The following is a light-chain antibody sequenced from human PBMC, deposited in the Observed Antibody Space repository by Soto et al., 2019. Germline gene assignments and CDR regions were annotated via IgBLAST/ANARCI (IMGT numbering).Light chain of an antibody. J-gene: IGKJ5*01. CDR3: QQYCSSPIT. CDR2: DAS. Sequence: EIVLTQSPATLSLSPGERATLSCGASQSVSSIYLAWYQQKPGLAPRLLIYDASTRATGIPDRFSGSGSGTDFTLTISRLEPEDFAVYYCQQYCSSPITFGQGTRLEIK. V-gene: IGKV3D-20*01. CDR1: QSVSSIY.